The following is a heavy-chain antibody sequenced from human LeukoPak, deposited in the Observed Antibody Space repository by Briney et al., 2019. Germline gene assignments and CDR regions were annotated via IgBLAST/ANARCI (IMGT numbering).Heavy chain of an antibody. Sequence: GGSLRLSCTASGFTFDDYGMNWVRQAPGKGLEWISGIHWNGDTTNYAASVEGRFTISRDNAKNSLSLQMNSLRAEDTALYYCARGLRYYYYYYMDVWGKGTTVTVSS. J-gene: IGHJ6*03. V-gene: IGHV3-20*04. CDR2: IHWNGDTT. D-gene: IGHD3-9*01. CDR1: GFTFDDYG. CDR3: ARGLRYYYYYYMDV.